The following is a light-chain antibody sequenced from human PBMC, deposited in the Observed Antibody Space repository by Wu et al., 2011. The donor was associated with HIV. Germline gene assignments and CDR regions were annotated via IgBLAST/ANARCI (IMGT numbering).Light chain of an antibody. CDR1: QSVRNY. CDR2: DAS. Sequence: EIVLTQSPGTLSLSPGERATLSCRASQSVRNYLAWYQQRPGQPPRLLIYDASDRATGIPARFSGSGSGTDFTLTINNLQPEDFAVYYCQQRSNWPTTFGQGTKVEIK. CDR3: QQRSNWPTT. J-gene: IGKJ1*01. V-gene: IGKV3-11*01.